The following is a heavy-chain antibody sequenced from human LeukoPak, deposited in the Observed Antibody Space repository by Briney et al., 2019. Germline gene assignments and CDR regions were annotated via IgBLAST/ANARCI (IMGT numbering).Heavy chain of an antibody. V-gene: IGHV4-59*01. CDR3: ARDARGIVGATGFDY. J-gene: IGHJ4*02. Sequence: SETLSLTCTVSGGSISSYYWSWIRQPPGKGLEWIGYIYYSGSTNYNPSLKSRVTISVDTSKNQFSLKLSSVTAAGTAVYYCARDARGIVGATGFDYWGQGTLVTVSS. CDR1: GGSISSYY. CDR2: IYYSGST. D-gene: IGHD1-26*01.